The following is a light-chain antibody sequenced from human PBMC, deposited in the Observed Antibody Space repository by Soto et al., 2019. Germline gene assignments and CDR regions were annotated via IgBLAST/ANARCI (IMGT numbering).Light chain of an antibody. CDR2: DAS. CDR3: QQSSNWPPEIT. Sequence: EIVMTQSPTILSVSPVERATLSCRASQSVSSNLAWYQQKPGQPPRLLIYDASNRATGIPARFSGSGSGTDFILTISSLEPEDFAVYYCQQSSNWPPEITFGQGTRLEIK. J-gene: IGKJ5*01. CDR1: QSVSSN. V-gene: IGKV3-11*01.